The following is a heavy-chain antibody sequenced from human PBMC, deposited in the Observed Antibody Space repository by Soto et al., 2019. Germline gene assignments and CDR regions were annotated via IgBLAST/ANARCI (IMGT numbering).Heavy chain of an antibody. CDR3: TRDGRYQGSWI. Sequence: QVHLVESGGDMVQTGMSLRLSCAASGFTLSHYGMHWVRQVPGKGLEWVAVLSFDGSYQHYADSVKGRFTISRDISKSTLYLHMNSLRPEVTAVYYCTRDGRYQGSWIWGRGTLVTVSS. V-gene: IGHV3-30*03. CDR1: GFTLSHYG. D-gene: IGHD3-10*01. J-gene: IGHJ4*02. CDR2: LSFDGSYQ.